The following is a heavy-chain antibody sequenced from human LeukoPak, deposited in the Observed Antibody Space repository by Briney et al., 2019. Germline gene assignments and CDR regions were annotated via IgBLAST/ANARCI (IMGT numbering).Heavy chain of an antibody. D-gene: IGHD3-16*01. CDR3: ARDLSDDYSLDY. J-gene: IGHJ4*02. Sequence: GGSLRLSCAASGFSFSDHSMNWVRQAPGKGLEWVSSITISSSIIYYADSVKGRFTISRDNAKNSPFLQMNSLRAEDTAVYYCARDLSDDYSLDYWGQGTLVSVSS. V-gene: IGHV3-21*01. CDR2: ITISSSII. CDR1: GFSFSDHS.